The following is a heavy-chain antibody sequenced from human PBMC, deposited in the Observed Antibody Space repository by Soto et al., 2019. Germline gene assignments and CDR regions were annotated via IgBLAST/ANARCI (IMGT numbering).Heavy chain of an antibody. Sequence: GGSLRLSCAASGFTFSDYYMSWIRQAPGKGLEWVSYISSSGSTIYYADSVKGRFTISRDNAKNSLYLQMNSLRAEDTAVYYCARDIRSPALDYMDVWGKGTTVTVSS. V-gene: IGHV3-11*01. D-gene: IGHD4-17*01. CDR2: ISSSGSTI. CDR3: ARDIRSPALDYMDV. J-gene: IGHJ6*03. CDR1: GFTFSDYY.